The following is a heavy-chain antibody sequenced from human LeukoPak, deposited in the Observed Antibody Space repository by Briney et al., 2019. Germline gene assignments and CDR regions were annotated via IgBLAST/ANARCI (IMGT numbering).Heavy chain of an antibody. J-gene: IGHJ3*02. CDR2: ISAYNGNT. CDR3: ARVEDIVVVPAAIFYDYYDSSGSYAFDI. V-gene: IGHV1-18*01. Sequence: ASVKVSCKASGYTFTSYGISWVRQAPGQGLEWMGWISAYNGNTNYAQKLQGRVTMTTDTSTSTAYMELRSLRSDDTAVYYCARVEDIVVVPAAIFYDYYDSSGSYAFDIWGQGTMVTVSS. D-gene: IGHD2-2*01. CDR1: GYTFTSYG.